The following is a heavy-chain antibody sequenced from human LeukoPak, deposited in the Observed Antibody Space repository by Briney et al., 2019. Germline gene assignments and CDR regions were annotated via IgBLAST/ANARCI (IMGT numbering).Heavy chain of an antibody. D-gene: IGHD4-17*01. CDR1: GGSISSTSYY. CDR2: IYYSGST. J-gene: IGHJ4*02. V-gene: IGHV4-39*02. Sequence: SETLSLTCTVSGGSISSTSYYWGWIRQPPGKGLEWIGTIYYSGSTYYNPSLKSRVTISVDTSKNHFSLRLSSVTAADTAVYYCARVLDGDYEDYFDYWGQGTLVTVSS. CDR3: ARVLDGDYEDYFDY.